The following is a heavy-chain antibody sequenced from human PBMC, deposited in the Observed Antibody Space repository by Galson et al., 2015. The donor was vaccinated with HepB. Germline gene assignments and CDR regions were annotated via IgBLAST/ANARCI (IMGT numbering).Heavy chain of an antibody. D-gene: IGHD2-15*01. CDR2: IKSKTDGGTT. CDR3: TTDYLCSGGSCYPGSFDY. Sequence: SLRLSCAASGFTFSNAWMRWVRQAPGKGLEWVGRIKSKTDGGTTDYAAPVQGRFTISRDDSKTTLYLQMNSLKTEDTAVYYCTTDYLCSGGSCYPGSFDYWGQGARVTAAS. CDR1: GFTFSNAW. J-gene: IGHJ4*02. V-gene: IGHV3-15*01.